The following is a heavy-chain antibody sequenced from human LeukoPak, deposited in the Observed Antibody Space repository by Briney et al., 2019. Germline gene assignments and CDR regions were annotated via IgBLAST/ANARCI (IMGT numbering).Heavy chain of an antibody. V-gene: IGHV1-18*01. CDR1: GYTFTSYG. Sequence: GASVKVSCKASGYTFTSYGISWVRQAPGQGLEWMGWFSAYNGNTNYAQKLQGRVTMTTDTSPSTAYMELRSLRSDDTAVYYCARGRFLEWSWPLYYYYYMDVWGKGTTVTVSS. D-gene: IGHD3-3*01. CDR3: ARGRFLEWSWPLYYYYYMDV. CDR2: FSAYNGNT. J-gene: IGHJ6*03.